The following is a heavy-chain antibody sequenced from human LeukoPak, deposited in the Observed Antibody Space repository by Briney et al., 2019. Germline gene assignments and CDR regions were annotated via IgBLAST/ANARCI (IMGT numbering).Heavy chain of an antibody. Sequence: GGSLRLSCVGSGFTSIAYALTWARQAPGKGLEWVSGISGGGVTTYYADSVKGRFTISRDNSKNTLYLQMNSLRADDTAIYYCARNQQLGGHSYYYYGMDVRGQGTTVTVSS. CDR1: GFTSIAYA. CDR3: ARNQQLGGHSYYYYGMDV. CDR2: ISGGGVTT. D-gene: IGHD3-16*01. J-gene: IGHJ6*02. V-gene: IGHV3-23*01.